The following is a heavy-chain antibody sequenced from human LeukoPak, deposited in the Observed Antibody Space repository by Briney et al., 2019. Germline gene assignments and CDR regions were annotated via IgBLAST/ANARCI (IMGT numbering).Heavy chain of an antibody. Sequence: GGSLRLSCAASGFTFSSYGMSWVRQAPGKGLEWVSAISGSGGSTYYADSVKGRFTISRDNSKNTLYLQMNSLRAEDTAVYYCAKTPYCSSTSCYAKVYYYYMDVWGKGTTVTISS. D-gene: IGHD2-2*01. CDR1: GFTFSSYG. V-gene: IGHV3-23*01. CDR2: ISGSGGST. CDR3: AKTPYCSSTSCYAKVYYYYMDV. J-gene: IGHJ6*03.